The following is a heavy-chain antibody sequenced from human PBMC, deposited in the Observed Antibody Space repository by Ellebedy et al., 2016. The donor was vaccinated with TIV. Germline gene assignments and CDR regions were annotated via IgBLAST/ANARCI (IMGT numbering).Heavy chain of an antibody. D-gene: IGHD2-15*01. CDR2: ISGSGGST. V-gene: IGHV3-23*01. CDR3: AKDYRNYYYYGMDV. J-gene: IGHJ6*02. Sequence: AISGSGGSTYYADSVKGRFTISRDNSKNTLYLQMNSLRAEDTAVYYCAKDYRNYYYYGMDVWGQGTTVTVSS.